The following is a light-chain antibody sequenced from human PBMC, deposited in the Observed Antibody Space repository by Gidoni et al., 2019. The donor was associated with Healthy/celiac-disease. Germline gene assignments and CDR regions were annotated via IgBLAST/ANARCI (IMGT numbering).Light chain of an antibody. CDR2: DAS. Sequence: AIQLTQPPSSLSASVGDRVTITSRARQGISSALAWYQQKPGKAPKLLIYDASSLESGVPSRFSGSGSGTDFTLTISRLQPEDFATYYCQQFNSYPWTFGQGTKVEIK. J-gene: IGKJ1*01. CDR3: QQFNSYPWT. V-gene: IGKV1-13*02. CDR1: QGISSA.